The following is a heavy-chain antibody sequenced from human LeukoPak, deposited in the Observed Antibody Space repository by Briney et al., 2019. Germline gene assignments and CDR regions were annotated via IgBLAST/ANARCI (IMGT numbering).Heavy chain of an antibody. CDR2: ISSSSSYI. Sequence: GGSLRLSCAASGFTFSSYSMKWVRQAPGKGLEWVSSISSSSSYIYYADSVKGRFTISRDNSKNTLYLQMNSLRAEDTAVYYCAKLGVLRGDAFDIWGQGTMVTVSS. CDR3: AKLGVLRGDAFDI. D-gene: IGHD2-8*01. J-gene: IGHJ3*02. CDR1: GFTFSSYS. V-gene: IGHV3-21*01.